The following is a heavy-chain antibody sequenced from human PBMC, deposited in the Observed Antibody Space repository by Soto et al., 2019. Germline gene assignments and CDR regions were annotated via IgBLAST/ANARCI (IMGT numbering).Heavy chain of an antibody. D-gene: IGHD1-26*01. CDR2: INHSGST. V-gene: IGHV4-34*01. J-gene: IGHJ4*02. Sequence: SETLSLTCAVYGGSFSGYYWSWIRQPPGKGLEWIGEINHSGSTNYNPSLKSRVTISVDTSKNQFSLKLSSVTAADTAVYYCARGCPGAFDYWGQGTLVTVSS. CDR1: GGSFSGYY. CDR3: ARGCPGAFDY.